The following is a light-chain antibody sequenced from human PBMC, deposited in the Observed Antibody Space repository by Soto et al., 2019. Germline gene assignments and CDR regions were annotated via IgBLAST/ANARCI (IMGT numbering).Light chain of an antibody. V-gene: IGKV3D-15*01. CDR3: QQYNKWPYT. J-gene: IGKJ2*01. Sequence: EIVMTQSPATLSVSPGVSATLSCRASQHVSSNLAWYRQKPGQPPTLLIYRASTRATGIPATFSGSGSGTEYTLTISSLQAEDFAVYYCQQYNKWPYTFGQGTKLEI. CDR1: QHVSSN. CDR2: RAS.